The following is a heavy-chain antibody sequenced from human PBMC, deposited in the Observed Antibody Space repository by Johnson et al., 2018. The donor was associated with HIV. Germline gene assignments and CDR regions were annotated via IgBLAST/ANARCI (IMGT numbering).Heavy chain of an antibody. CDR2: INNDGSST. CDR3: ARACRDGYTCDAFDI. D-gene: IGHD5-24*01. Sequence: VQLVESGGGLVQPGGSLRLSCAASGFIFSSYWMHWVRQVPGKGLVWVSRINNDGSSTRYADSVKGRFTISRDNAKKTLYLQMNSLTVEDTAVYYCARACRDGYTCDAFDIWGQGTMGTVSS. J-gene: IGHJ3*02. CDR1: GFIFSSYW. V-gene: IGHV3-74*01.